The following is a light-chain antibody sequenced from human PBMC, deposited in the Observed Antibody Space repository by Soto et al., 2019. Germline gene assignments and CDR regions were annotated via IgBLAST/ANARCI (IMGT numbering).Light chain of an antibody. V-gene: IGLV9-49*01. CDR2: VGTGGIVG. J-gene: IGLJ1*01. Sequence: QSVLTQPPSASASLGASVTLTCTLSSGYSNYKVDWYQQRPGKGPRFVMRVGTGGIVGSKGDGIPDRFSVLGSGLNRYLTIKNIQEEDESDYHCGADHGSGSNFVRYVFGTGTKLTVL. CDR3: GADHGSGSNFVRYV. CDR1: SGYSNYK.